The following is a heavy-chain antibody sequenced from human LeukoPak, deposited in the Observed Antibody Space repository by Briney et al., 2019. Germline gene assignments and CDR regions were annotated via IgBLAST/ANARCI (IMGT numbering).Heavy chain of an antibody. CDR3: ARGSCGGDCYSVDY. CDR1: GFTFNDYA. V-gene: IGHV3-9*01. J-gene: IGHJ4*02. D-gene: IGHD2-21*02. Sequence: GGSLRLSCAASGFTFNDYAMHWVRQAPGKGLEWVSGITGSSSSVVYADSVKGRFTISSDHAQSSLYLQMNSLRPEHTALYYCARGSCGGDCYSVDYWGGGTLVTVSS. CDR2: ITGSSSSV.